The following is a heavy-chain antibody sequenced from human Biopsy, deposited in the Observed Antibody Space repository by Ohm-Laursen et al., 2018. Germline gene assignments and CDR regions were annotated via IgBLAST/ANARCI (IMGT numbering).Heavy chain of an antibody. Sequence: SLRLSCAASAFTFGDYYMSWIRQAPGKGLEWLSYISGSGVTKMYADSVKGRFTVSRDNAKNSLYLEMNNLTVKDTAVYYCGTDGGGSYNENWGQGTLVSVSS. CDR1: AFTFGDYY. D-gene: IGHD3-16*01. CDR3: GTDGGGSYNEN. J-gene: IGHJ4*02. CDR2: ISGSGVTK. V-gene: IGHV3-11*01.